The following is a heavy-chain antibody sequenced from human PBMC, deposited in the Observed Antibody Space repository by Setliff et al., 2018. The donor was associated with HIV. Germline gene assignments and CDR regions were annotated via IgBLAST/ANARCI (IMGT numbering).Heavy chain of an antibody. CDR3: ATVDGTRYLDY. Sequence: PSETLSLTCAVSGYSIRSGYYWGWIRQSPGKGLEWIGTMFRTGTSYYNPSLTSRVTISQGTSKNQFSLELTSVTAADTAVYYCATVDGTRYLDYWGQGKLVTVSS. CDR1: GYSIRSGYY. D-gene: IGHD1-1*01. J-gene: IGHJ4*02. CDR2: MFRTGTS. V-gene: IGHV4-38-2*01.